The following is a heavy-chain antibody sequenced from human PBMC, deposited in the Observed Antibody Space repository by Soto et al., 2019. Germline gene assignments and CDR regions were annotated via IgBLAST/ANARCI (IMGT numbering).Heavy chain of an antibody. J-gene: IGHJ4*02. Sequence: ASVKVSCKASGYTFTSYGISWVRQAPGQGLEWMGWISAYNGNTNYAQKLQGRVTMTTDTSTSTAYMELRSLRSDDTAVYYCARGDYYDSSGYYGGRDYWGQGTLVTVSS. V-gene: IGHV1-18*01. CDR2: ISAYNGNT. D-gene: IGHD3-22*01. CDR1: GYTFTSYG. CDR3: ARGDYYDSSGYYGGRDY.